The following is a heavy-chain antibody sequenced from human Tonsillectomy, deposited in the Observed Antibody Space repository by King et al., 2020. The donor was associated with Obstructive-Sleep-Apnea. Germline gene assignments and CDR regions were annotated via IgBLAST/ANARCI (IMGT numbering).Heavy chain of an antibody. D-gene: IGHD5-12*01. V-gene: IGHV3-30*02. CDR3: AKVGYGSMTVCDN. CDR1: GFIFSDYG. CDR2: IWYDGGNK. Sequence: VQLVESGGGVVQPGGSLRLSCAASGFIFSDYGMHWVHQAPGKGLEWVALIWYDGGNKYYADSVKGRFTISRDNSKNTLYLQMNSLRVEDTAVYYCAKVGYGSMTVCDNWGQGTLVTVSS. J-gene: IGHJ4*02.